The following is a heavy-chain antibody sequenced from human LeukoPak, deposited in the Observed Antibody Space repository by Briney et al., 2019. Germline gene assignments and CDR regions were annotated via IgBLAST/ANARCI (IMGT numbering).Heavy chain of an antibody. Sequence: ASETLSLTXAVYGGSFSGYYWSWIRQPPGKGLEWSGEINHSGSTNYNPSLKSRVTISVDTSKNQFSLKLSSVTAADTAVYCCARGWSRPYYYDSSGPPGRYYYMDVWGKGTTVTVSS. CDR2: INHSGST. CDR3: ARGWSRPYYYDSSGPPGRYYYMDV. CDR1: GGSFSGYY. V-gene: IGHV4-34*01. D-gene: IGHD3-22*01. J-gene: IGHJ6*03.